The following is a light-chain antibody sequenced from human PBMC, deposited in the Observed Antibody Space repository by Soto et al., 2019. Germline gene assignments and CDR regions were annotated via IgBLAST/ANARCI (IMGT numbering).Light chain of an antibody. CDR1: QSVSTK. J-gene: IGKJ3*01. CDR3: QQYNNWPYT. V-gene: IGKV3D-15*01. CDR2: GAS. Sequence: MVMTQSPATLSVSPGERATLSCRASQSVSTKLAWYQQKPGQAPRLLIYGASTRATGIPARFSGSGSATEFTLTISSLQSEDFAVYYCQQYNNWPYTFGPGTRVDIK.